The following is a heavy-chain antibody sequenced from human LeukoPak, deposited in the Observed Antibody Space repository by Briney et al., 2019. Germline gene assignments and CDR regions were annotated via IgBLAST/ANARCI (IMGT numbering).Heavy chain of an antibody. CDR2: ITWNGGGT. V-gene: IGHV3-20*04. CDR1: GFTFDDYA. J-gene: IGHJ4*02. CDR3: ASSSASGWYLDY. D-gene: IGHD6-19*01. Sequence: GGSRRLSCAGSGFTFDDYAMTWVRQPPGKGLEWVSDITWNGGGTGYADSVRGRFTISRDNARNSLYLQMDSLRAEDTALYYCASSSASGWYLDYWGQGTLVTVSS.